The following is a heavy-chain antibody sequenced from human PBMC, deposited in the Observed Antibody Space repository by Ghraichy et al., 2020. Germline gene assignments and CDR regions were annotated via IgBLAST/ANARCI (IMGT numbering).Heavy chain of an antibody. CDR1: GYTFTDYY. CDR3: ARADDTTGVDWFDP. Sequence: ASVKVSCKASGYTFTDYYIHWVRQAPGQGLEWMGRINPSSGGTNYAQKFQDRVTVTSDTSITTAYLDLSWLSSDDTAVYYCARADDTTGVDWFDPWGQGTLATVSS. CDR2: INPSSGGT. D-gene: IGHD1-1*01. J-gene: IGHJ5*02. V-gene: IGHV1-2*06.